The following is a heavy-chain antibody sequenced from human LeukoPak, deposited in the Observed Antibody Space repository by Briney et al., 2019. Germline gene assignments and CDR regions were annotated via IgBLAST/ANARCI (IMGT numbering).Heavy chain of an antibody. CDR2: IHTSGDT. CDR1: GLTGSHNY. D-gene: IGHD5-18*01. J-gene: IGHJ6*02. CDR3: ARALVEDGYSYGPPIYYYYGMDV. V-gene: IGHV3-53*01. Sequence: QPGGSLRLSCAASGLTGSHNYVSWVRQAPGKGLEWVSAIHTSGDTCYADSVKGRFTISRDNSKNTLYLQMNSLRAEDTAVYYCARALVEDGYSYGPPIYYYYGMDVWGQGTTVTVSS.